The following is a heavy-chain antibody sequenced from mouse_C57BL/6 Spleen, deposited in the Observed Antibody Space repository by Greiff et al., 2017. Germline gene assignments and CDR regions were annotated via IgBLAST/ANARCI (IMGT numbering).Heavy chain of an antibody. D-gene: IGHD2-4*01. V-gene: IGHV1-15*01. CDR2: IDPETGGT. Sequence: QVQLQQSGAELVRPGASVTLSCKASGYTFTDYEMHWVKQTPVHGLEWIGAIDPETGGTAYNQKFKGKAILTADKSSSTAYMELRSLTSEDSAVYYCTRSGDYDGLYYFDYWGQGTTLTVSS. CDR3: TRSGDYDGLYYFDY. CDR1: GYTFTDYE. J-gene: IGHJ2*01.